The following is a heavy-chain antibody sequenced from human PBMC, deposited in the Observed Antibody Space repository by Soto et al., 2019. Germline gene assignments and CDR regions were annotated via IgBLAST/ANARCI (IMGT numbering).Heavy chain of an antibody. D-gene: IGHD6-13*01. CDR3: ARDSSSWTTGLLDY. Sequence: TSGTLFLTCTCFGGSIRSGGYFWSWSRQPPGKGLEWIGCIYYSGSTYYNPSLKSRVTMSLDTSKNQFSLKLSSVTAADTAVYYCARDSSSWTTGLLDYWGQGTLVTVSS. CDR1: GGSIRSGGYF. V-gene: IGHV4-30-4*01. CDR2: IYYSGST. J-gene: IGHJ4*02.